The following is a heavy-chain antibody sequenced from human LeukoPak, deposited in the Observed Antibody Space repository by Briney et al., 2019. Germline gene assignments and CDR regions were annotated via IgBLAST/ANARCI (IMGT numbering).Heavy chain of an antibody. J-gene: IGHJ6*02. Sequence: ASVKVSCKASGGTFSSYAISWVRQAPGQGLEWMGGIIPIFGTANYAQKFQGRVTITADESTSTAYMELSSLRSEDTAVYYCARAQAGHYSSSCEGPVGVCYYYYGMDVWGQGTTVTVSS. CDR2: IIPIFGTA. V-gene: IGHV1-69*13. D-gene: IGHD6-13*01. CDR1: GGTFSSYA. CDR3: ARAQAGHYSSSCEGPVGVCYYYYGMDV.